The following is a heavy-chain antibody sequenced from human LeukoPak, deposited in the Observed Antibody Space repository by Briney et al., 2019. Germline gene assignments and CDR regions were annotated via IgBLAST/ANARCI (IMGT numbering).Heavy chain of an antibody. V-gene: IGHV4-61*02. CDR1: GGSISSGSYY. CDR2: IYTSGST. Sequence: SETLSLTCTVSGGSISSGSYYWSWIRQPAGKGLEWIGRIYTSGSTNYNPSLKSRVTISVDTSKNQFSLKLSSVTAADTAVYYCARETLWFGELLSWFDPWGQGTLVTVSS. D-gene: IGHD3-10*01. J-gene: IGHJ5*02. CDR3: ARETLWFGELLSWFDP.